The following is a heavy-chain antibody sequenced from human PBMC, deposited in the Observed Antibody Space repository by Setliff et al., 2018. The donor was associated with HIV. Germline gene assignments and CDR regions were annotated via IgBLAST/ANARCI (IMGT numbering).Heavy chain of an antibody. J-gene: IGHJ4*02. CDR3: AKGAGSYGGYTFDY. CDR1: GASITSHY. D-gene: IGHD5-12*01. Sequence: SETLSLTCSVSGASITSHYWSWIRQSPGRELEWIGYIYSTGSTNYNPSLQSRVSISMDASKNKFSLKVTSVTSADTAVYYCAKGAGSYGGYTFDYWGQGNLVTVSS. CDR2: IYSTGST. V-gene: IGHV4-59*11.